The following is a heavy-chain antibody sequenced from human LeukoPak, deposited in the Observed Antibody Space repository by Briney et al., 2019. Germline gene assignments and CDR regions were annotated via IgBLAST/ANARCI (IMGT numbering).Heavy chain of an antibody. Sequence: SETLSLTCTVSGGSISSSSYYWGWIRQPPGKGLEWIGSIYYSGSTYYNPSLKSRVTISVDTSKNQFSLKLSSVTAADTAVYYCARIVATTYILDYWGQGTLVTVPS. CDR1: GGSISSSSYY. CDR3: ARIVATTYILDY. D-gene: IGHD5-12*01. V-gene: IGHV4-39*07. CDR2: IYYSGST. J-gene: IGHJ4*02.